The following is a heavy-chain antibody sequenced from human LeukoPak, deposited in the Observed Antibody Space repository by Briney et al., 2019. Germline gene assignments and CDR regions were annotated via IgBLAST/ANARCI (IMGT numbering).Heavy chain of an antibody. Sequence: PGGSLRLSCAASGFTFSSYAMSWVRQAPGKGLEWVSAISGSGGSTYYADSVKGRFIISRDNSKTTWYLQMKSRRAEDTAVYYCAKVRGFYCSSTSCSPTYYFDYWGQGTLVTVSS. J-gene: IGHJ4*02. CDR2: ISGSGGST. V-gene: IGHV3-23*01. CDR3: AKVRGFYCSSTSCSPTYYFDY. CDR1: GFTFSSYA. D-gene: IGHD2-2*01.